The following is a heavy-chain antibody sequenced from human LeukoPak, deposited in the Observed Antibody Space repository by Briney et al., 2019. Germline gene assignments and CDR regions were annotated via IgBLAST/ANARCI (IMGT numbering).Heavy chain of an antibody. CDR1: GFTFDDYG. Sequence: PGGSLRLSCAASGFTFDDYGMSWVRHAPGKGLEWVSGINWNGGSTVYADSVKGRFTISRDNAKNSLYPQMNSLRAEDTALYYCARDLGPITLSGFNYWGQGTLVTVSS. J-gene: IGHJ4*02. D-gene: IGHD5-12*01. CDR2: INWNGGST. CDR3: ARDLGPITLSGFNY. V-gene: IGHV3-20*04.